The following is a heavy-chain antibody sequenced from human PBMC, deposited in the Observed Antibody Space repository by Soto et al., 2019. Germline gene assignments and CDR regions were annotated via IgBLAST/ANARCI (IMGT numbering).Heavy chain of an antibody. D-gene: IGHD3-22*01. CDR2: IYHSGST. V-gene: IGHV4-30-2*02. J-gene: IGHJ4*02. CDR3: ASQPFVYDSSGYALDY. CDR1: GGSISSGGYS. Sequence: SETLSLTCAVSGGSISSGGYSWSWIRQPPGKGLEWIGYIYHSGSTYYNPSLKSRVTISVDTSKNQFSLKLSSVTAADTAVYYCASQPFVYDSSGYALDYWGQGTLVTVSS.